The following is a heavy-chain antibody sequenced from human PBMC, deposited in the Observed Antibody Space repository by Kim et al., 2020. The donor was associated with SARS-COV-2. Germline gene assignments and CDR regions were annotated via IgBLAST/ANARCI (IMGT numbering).Heavy chain of an antibody. J-gene: IGHJ2*01. Sequence: GGSLRLSCAASGFTFSSYGMHWVRQAPGKGLVWVSRINCDGSSTRYADSVKGRFTISRDNAKNTLYLQMNSLRAEDTAVYYCARPPEYDSSWSYWYFEL. CDR1: GFTFSSYG. D-gene: IGHD3-22*01. CDR3: ARPPEYDSSWSYWYFEL. CDR2: INCDGSST. V-gene: IGHV3-74*01.